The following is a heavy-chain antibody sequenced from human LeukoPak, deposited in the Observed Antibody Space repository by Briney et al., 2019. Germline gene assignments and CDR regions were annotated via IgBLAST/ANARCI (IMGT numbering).Heavy chain of an antibody. Sequence: GGSLRLSCAASGFTFRNYAMTWVRQAPGKGLEWVSGIRNNGDSTDYSDSVKGRFTISRDNSKNTPYLQMNSLRAEDTAVYYCAKGFIQTTFDYWGQGTLVTVSS. J-gene: IGHJ4*02. D-gene: IGHD1-14*01. CDR3: AKGFIQTTFDY. CDR2: IRNNGDST. V-gene: IGHV3-23*01. CDR1: GFTFRNYA.